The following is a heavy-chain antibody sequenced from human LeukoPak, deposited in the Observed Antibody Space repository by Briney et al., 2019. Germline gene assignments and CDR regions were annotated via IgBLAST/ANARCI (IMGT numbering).Heavy chain of an antibody. Sequence: SETLSLTCAVSGGSFSGYYWSWIRQPPGKGLEWIGEINHSGSTNYNPSLKSRVTISVDTSKNQFSLKLSSVTAADTAVYYCARMQGRQDIVVVPAAISPFDYWGQGTLVTVSS. J-gene: IGHJ4*02. D-gene: IGHD2-2*01. CDR3: ARMQGRQDIVVVPAAISPFDY. CDR2: INHSGST. V-gene: IGHV4-34*01. CDR1: GGSFSGYY.